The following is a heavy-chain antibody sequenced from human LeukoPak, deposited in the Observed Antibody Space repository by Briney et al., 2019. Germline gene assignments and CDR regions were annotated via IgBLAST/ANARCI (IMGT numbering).Heavy chain of an antibody. CDR3: AKDRWGQQLVRNWFDP. CDR2: ISGSGGST. D-gene: IGHD6-13*01. Sequence: GGSVRLSCAASGFTFSSYAMGWVRQAPGKGLEWVSAISGSGGSTYYADSVKGRFTISRDNSKNTLYLQMNSLRAEDTAVYYCAKDRWGQQLVRNWFDPWGQGTLVTVSS. CDR1: GFTFSSYA. V-gene: IGHV3-23*01. J-gene: IGHJ5*02.